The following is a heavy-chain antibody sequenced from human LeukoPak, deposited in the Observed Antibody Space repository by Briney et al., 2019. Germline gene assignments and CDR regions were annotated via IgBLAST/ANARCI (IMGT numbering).Heavy chain of an antibody. J-gene: IGHJ5*02. D-gene: IGHD2-15*01. CDR1: GGSISSSSYY. Sequence: SETLSLTCTVSGGSISSSSYYWGWIRQPPGKGLEWIGSIYYSGSTYYNPSLKSRVTISVDTSKNQFSLKLSSVTAADTAVYYCARDADIVVVEDNWFDPWGQGTLVTVSS. CDR3: ARDADIVVVEDNWFDP. CDR2: IYYSGST. V-gene: IGHV4-39*07.